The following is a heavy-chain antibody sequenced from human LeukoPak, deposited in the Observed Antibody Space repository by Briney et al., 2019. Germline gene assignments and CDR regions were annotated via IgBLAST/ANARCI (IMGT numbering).Heavy chain of an antibody. D-gene: IGHD6-19*01. CDR2: IYYSGST. Sequence: SETLSLTCTVSGGSISSSSYYWGWIRQPPGKGLEWIGSIYYSGSTYYNPSLKSRVTISVDTSKNQFSLRLSSVTAADTAVYYCARFYSSVWSADYWGQGTLVTVSS. V-gene: IGHV4-39*07. CDR3: ARFYSSVWSADY. J-gene: IGHJ4*02. CDR1: GGSISSSSYY.